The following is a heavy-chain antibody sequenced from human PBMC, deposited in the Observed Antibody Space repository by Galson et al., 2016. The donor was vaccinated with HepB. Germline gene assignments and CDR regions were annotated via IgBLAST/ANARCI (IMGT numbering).Heavy chain of an antibody. V-gene: IGHV1-2*02. CDR3: ARGHYYDSRGYYYVLDY. D-gene: IGHD3-22*01. Sequence: SVKVSCKASGYTFTGYYMHWVRQAPGQGLEWMGWINPNSGGPSYAQKFQGRVTMTRDTSISTAYMELSRLRSDDTAVYYCARGHYYDSRGYYYVLDYWGQGTLVTVSS. CDR1: GYTFTGYY. J-gene: IGHJ4*02. CDR2: INPNSGGP.